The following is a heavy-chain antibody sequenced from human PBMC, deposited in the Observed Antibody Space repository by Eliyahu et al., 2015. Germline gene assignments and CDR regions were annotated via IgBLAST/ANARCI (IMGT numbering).Heavy chain of an antibody. D-gene: IGHD4-23*01. CDR3: ARRGDGGKSFDY. CDR2: IYYTXGT. CDR1: GGSISTSSYY. Sequence: QLQLQESGPGLVKPSETLSLTCTVSGGSISTSSYYWGWXRPPPGKGLXWIGSIYYTXGTYYXASXXSRVTISVDTSKXQFFLKVSSMXGADTAVYFCARRGDGGKSFDYWGQGTLVTVSS. V-gene: IGHV4-39*01. J-gene: IGHJ4*02.